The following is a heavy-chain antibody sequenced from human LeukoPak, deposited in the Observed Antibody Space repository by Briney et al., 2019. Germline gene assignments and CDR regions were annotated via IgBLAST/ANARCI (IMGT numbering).Heavy chain of an antibody. J-gene: IGHJ4*02. CDR1: GFTFSSYS. CDR2: ISSSSNYI. Sequence: GGSLRLSCAASGFTFSSYSMNWVRQAPGKGLEWVSSISSSSNYIYYADSVKGRFTISRDNAKKSLYLQMNRLRAEDTAVYFCARADTSDILTGYSDYWGQGTLVTVSS. V-gene: IGHV3-21*01. CDR3: ARADTSDILTGYSDY. D-gene: IGHD3-9*01.